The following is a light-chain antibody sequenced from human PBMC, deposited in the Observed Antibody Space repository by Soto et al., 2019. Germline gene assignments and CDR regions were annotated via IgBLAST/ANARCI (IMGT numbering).Light chain of an antibody. Sequence: QSVLPQPPSASGTPGQRVAISCSGNSSNIGSNSVNWYQHLPGTAPKLLVYSNTRRPSGVPDRLSGSKSGASASLAFSGLQSEDEAEYFCAAWDDSLNGWVFGGGTKLTVL. CDR2: SNT. V-gene: IGLV1-44*01. J-gene: IGLJ3*02. CDR1: SSNIGSNS. CDR3: AAWDDSLNGWV.